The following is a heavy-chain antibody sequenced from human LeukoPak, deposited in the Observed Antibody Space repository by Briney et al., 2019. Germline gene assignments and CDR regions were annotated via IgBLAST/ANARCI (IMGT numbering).Heavy chain of an antibody. CDR3: ARTTLQTLGA. Sequence: SVKVSCKASGGTFSSYAISWVRQAPGQGLEWMGGIIPIFGTANYAQNFQGRVTMTRDTSISTAYMELSRLRSDDTAVYYCARTTLQTLGAWGQGTLVTVSS. V-gene: IGHV1-69*05. CDR2: IIPIFGTA. CDR1: GGTFSSYA. D-gene: IGHD3-10*01. J-gene: IGHJ5*02.